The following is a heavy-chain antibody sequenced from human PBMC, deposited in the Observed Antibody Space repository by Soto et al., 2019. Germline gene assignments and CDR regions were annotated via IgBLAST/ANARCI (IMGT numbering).Heavy chain of an antibody. CDR3: ARDGKMATIGNWFDP. CDR2: IWYDGSNK. Sequence: PGGSLRLSCAVSGFTFSSYCMHWVRQAPGKGLEWVAVIWYDGSNKYYADSVKGRFTISRDNSKNTLYLQMNSLRAEDTAVYYCARDGKMATIGNWFDPWGQGTLVTVSS. CDR1: GFTFSSYC. D-gene: IGHD5-12*01. J-gene: IGHJ5*02. V-gene: IGHV3-33*01.